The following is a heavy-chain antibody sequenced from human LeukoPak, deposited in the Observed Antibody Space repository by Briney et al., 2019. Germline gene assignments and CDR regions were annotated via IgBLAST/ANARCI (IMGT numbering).Heavy chain of an antibody. CDR2: IYHSGST. J-gene: IGHJ4*02. V-gene: IGHV4-38-2*02. D-gene: IGHD3-22*01. Sequence: PSQTLSLTCTVSGYSISNGYYWGWIRQPPGKGLEWVGSIYHSGSTYYNPSLKSRVTISVDTSKNQFSLKLSSVTAADTAVYYCARARSPRGYYYDSSGYYFDYWGQGTLVTVSS. CDR3: ARARSPRGYYYDSSGYYFDY. CDR1: GYSISNGYY.